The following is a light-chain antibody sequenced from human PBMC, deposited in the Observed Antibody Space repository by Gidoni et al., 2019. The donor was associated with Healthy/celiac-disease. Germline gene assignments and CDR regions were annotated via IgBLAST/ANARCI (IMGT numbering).Light chain of an antibody. J-gene: IGKJ5*01. CDR2: DAS. CDR1: QVISSA. V-gene: IGKV1-13*02. Sequence: AVQLTQSPSSLSASVGDRVTITCRASQVISSAFAWYQQKQGKAAKLLIYDASILESGVPPRCSGSGSGTDFTITISSLQPEDFATYCCQQFNSPITFXQXTRLEIK. CDR3: QQFNSPIT.